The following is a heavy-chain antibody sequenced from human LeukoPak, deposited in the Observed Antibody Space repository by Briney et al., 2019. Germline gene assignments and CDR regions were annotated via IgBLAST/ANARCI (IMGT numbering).Heavy chain of an antibody. CDR3: ARLGGVSGTYWYFDL. D-gene: IGHD3-10*01. V-gene: IGHV4-38-2*02. CDR2: IYHSGST. J-gene: IGHJ2*01. CDR1: GYSISSGYY. Sequence: PSETLSLTCTVSGYSISSGYYWGWIRQPPGKGLEWIGSIYHSGSTYYNPSLKSRVTISVDTSKNQFSLKLSSVTAADTAVYYCARLGGVSGTYWYFDLWGRGTLVTVSS.